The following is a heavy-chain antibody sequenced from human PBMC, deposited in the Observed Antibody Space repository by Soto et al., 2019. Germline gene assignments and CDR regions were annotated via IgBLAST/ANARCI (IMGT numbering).Heavy chain of an antibody. Sequence: EVQLLESGGGLGQPGGSLRLSCAASGFTFSNYAMTWVRQAPGKGLEWVSLITGSGVTTYYADSVKGRFTISRDSSKYTVYLQMNSLRADDTAIYYCAKESKNGLGEFDYWGQGTLVTVSS. CDR2: ITGSGVTT. V-gene: IGHV3-23*01. CDR1: GFTFSNYA. J-gene: IGHJ4*02. D-gene: IGHD1-26*01. CDR3: AKESKNGLGEFDY.